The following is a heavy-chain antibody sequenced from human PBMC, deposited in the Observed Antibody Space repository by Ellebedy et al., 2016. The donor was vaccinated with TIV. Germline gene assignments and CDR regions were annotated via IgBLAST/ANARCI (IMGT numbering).Heavy chain of an antibody. V-gene: IGHV4-34*01. J-gene: IGHJ5*02. CDR1: GGSFSGYS. Sequence: GSLRLSXAVYGGSFSGYSWSWIRQPPGRGLEWIGEISHNGNTNYKPSLKSRVTISVDTSRNQFTLNLTSLTAADTAVYYCARVRPINLLYSSSSYWFGPWGQGTLVTVFS. CDR3: ARVRPINLLYSSSSYWFGP. CDR2: ISHNGNT. D-gene: IGHD6-6*01.